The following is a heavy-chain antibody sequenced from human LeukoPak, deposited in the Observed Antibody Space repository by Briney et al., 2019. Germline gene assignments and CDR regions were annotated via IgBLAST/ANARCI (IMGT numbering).Heavy chain of an antibody. D-gene: IGHD3-22*01. Sequence: SVKVSCKASGGTFSSYAISWVRQAPGQGLEWMGGIIPIFGTANYAQKFQGRVTITTDESTSTAYMELSSLRSEDTVVYYCARDDEGYYDSSGFLDAFDIWGQGTMVTVSS. CDR1: GGTFSSYA. CDR2: IIPIFGTA. J-gene: IGHJ3*02. V-gene: IGHV1-69*05. CDR3: ARDDEGYYDSSGFLDAFDI.